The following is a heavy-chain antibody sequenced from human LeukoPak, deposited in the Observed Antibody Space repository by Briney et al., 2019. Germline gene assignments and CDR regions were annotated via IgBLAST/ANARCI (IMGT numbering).Heavy chain of an antibody. D-gene: IGHD2-2*01. V-gene: IGHV1-18*01. J-gene: IGHJ3*02. CDR2: ISAYNGNT. Sequence: GASVKVSCKASGYTFTSYGISWVRQAPGQGLEWMGWISAYNGNTNYAQKLQGRVTMTTDTSTSTAYMELRSLRSDDTAVYYCARDSGDIVVVPAVGDAFDIWGRGTMVTVSS. CDR1: GYTFTSYG. CDR3: ARDSGDIVVVPAVGDAFDI.